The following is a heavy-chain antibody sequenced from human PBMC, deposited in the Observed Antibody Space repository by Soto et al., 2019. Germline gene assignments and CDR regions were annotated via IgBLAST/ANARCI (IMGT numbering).Heavy chain of an antibody. V-gene: IGHV3-48*03. CDR1: GFTFSSYE. CDR3: ARAPVGASP. J-gene: IGHJ5*02. D-gene: IGHD1-26*01. CDR2: ISSSGSTI. Sequence: PGGSLRLSCAASGFTFSSYEMNWVRQAPRQGLEWVSYISSSGSTIYYADSVKGRFTISRDNDKNSLYLQMNSLRDEDTDVYSCARAPVGASPWGQGTLVTVAS.